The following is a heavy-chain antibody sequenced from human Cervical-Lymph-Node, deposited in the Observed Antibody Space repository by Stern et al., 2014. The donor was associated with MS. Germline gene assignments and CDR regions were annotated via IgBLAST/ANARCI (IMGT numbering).Heavy chain of an antibody. CDR2: IYPGESDN. Sequence: MQLVQSGAEVKEPGESLKISCKGSGYSFTSHWIGWVRQIPGKGLEWMRIIYPGESDNRYSPSLQCQVNISDAKSISTAYHQGSSLKASDTAMYYCARHLRQGALYGMDVWGQGTTFAVSS. V-gene: IGHV5-51*01. D-gene: IGHD4/OR15-4a*01. CDR3: ARHLRQGALYGMDV. J-gene: IGHJ6*02. CDR1: GYSFTSHW.